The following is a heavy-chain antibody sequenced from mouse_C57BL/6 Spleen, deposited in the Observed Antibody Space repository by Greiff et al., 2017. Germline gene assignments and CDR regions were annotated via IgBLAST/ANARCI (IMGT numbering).Heavy chain of an antibody. CDR2: IRNKANGYTT. J-gene: IGHJ2*01. CDR1: GFTFTDYY. CDR3: ARSPARGPSYYFDY. Sequence: EVMLVESGGGLVQPGGSLSLSCAASGFTFTDYYMSWVRQPPGTALEWLGFIRNKANGYTTEYSASVKGRFTISRDNSQSILYLQMNALRAEDSATYYCARSPARGPSYYFDYWGQGTTLTVAS. V-gene: IGHV7-3*01. D-gene: IGHD3-3*01.